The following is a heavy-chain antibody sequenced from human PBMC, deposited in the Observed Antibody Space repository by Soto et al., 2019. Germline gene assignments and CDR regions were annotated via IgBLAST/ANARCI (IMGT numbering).Heavy chain of an antibody. Sequence: SETLSLTCNVSGFAISRGYYWSWVRQPPGKGLEWIGSIYPSVSSYHNPSLESRLTLSIDTSKNQFTLKLASVTAADTALYYCAREKVGTTFFDNWGQGNKVTVYS. CDR2: IYPSVSS. J-gene: IGHJ4*02. CDR1: GFAISRGYY. CDR3: AREKVGTTFFDN. V-gene: IGHV4-38-2*02. D-gene: IGHD1-1*01.